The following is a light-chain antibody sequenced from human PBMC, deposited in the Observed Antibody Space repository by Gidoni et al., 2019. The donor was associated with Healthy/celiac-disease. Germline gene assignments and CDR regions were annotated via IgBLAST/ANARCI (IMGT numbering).Light chain of an antibody. J-gene: IGKJ1*01. V-gene: IGKV1-5*03. Sequence: DIQMTQSRSTLFASVGDRVTITCRASQSLSSWLAWYQQKPGKAPKLLIYKASSLESGVPSRFSGSGSGTEFTLTISSLQPDDFATYYCQQYNSWTFGQGTKVEIK. CDR2: KAS. CDR1: QSLSSW. CDR3: QQYNSWT.